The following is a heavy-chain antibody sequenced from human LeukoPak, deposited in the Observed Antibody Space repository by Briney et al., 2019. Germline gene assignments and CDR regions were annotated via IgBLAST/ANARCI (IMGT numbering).Heavy chain of an antibody. D-gene: IGHD3-10*01. CDR1: GFTFSSYW. CDR3: AMVRGYYYHGLDV. J-gene: IGHJ6*02. CDR2: INSDGSST. Sequence: GGSLRLSCAASGFTFSSYWMHWDRQAPGKGLVWVSRINSDGSSTSYADSVKDRFTISRDNAMNTLYLQMNSLRAEDTAVYYCAMVRGYYYHGLDVWGQGTTVTVSS. V-gene: IGHV3-74*01.